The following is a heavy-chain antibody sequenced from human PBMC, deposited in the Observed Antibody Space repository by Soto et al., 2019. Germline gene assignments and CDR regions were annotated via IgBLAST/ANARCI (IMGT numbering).Heavy chain of an antibody. CDR3: ARVQGVVVPAASVYFDY. CDR1: GYTFTSYG. CDR2: INAGNGNT. J-gene: IGHJ4*02. D-gene: IGHD2-2*01. V-gene: IGHV1-3*01. Sequence: ASVKVSCKASGYTFTSYGINWVRQAPGQGLEWLGWINAGNGNTKYSQKFQGRVTITRDTSASTAYMELSSLRSEDTAVYYCARVQGVVVPAASVYFDYWGQGTLVTVSS.